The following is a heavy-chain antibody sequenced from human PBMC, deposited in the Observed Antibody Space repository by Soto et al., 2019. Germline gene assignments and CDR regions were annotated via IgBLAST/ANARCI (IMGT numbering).Heavy chain of an antibody. J-gene: IGHJ3*02. CDR1: GFTFSGYG. CDR3: ARDPRYCSGGSCPVHAFDI. CDR2: IWYDGSNK. V-gene: IGHV3-33*01. Sequence: PGGSLRLSCAASGFTFSGYGMHWVRQAPGKGLEWVAVIWYDGSNKYYADSVKGRFTISRDNSKNTLYLQMNSLRAEDTAVYYCARDPRYCSGGSCPVHAFDIWGQATMVTVSS. D-gene: IGHD2-15*01.